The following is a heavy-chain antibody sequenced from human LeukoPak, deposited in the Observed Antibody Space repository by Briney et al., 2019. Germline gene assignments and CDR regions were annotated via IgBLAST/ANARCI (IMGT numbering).Heavy chain of an antibody. CDR3: ARAFQDGYNSYYYYMDV. J-gene: IGHJ6*03. V-gene: IGHV1-2*02. CDR1: GYTFTGYY. CDR2: INPNSGGT. D-gene: IGHD5-24*01. Sequence: ASAKVSCKASGYTFTGYYMHWVRQAPGQGLEWMGWINPNSGGTNYAQKFQGRVTMTRDTSISTAYMELSRLRSDDTAVYYCARAFQDGYNSYYYYMDVWGKGTTVTISS.